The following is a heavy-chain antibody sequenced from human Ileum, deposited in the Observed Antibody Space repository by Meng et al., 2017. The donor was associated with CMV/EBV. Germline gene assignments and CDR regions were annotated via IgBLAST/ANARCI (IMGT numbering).Heavy chain of an antibody. V-gene: IGHV1-3*01. CDR3: ARIGYGAHVDS. J-gene: IGHJ4*02. CDR1: GYNFTNYA. Sequence: SRKASGYNFTNYAIHWVRQAPGQRLEWMGWINGGNGNTKYSQKFQGRVTITRDTPANTAYMEVSSLRSEDTAVYYCARIGYGAHVDSWGQGTLVTVSS. D-gene: IGHD4-17*01. CDR2: INGGNGNT.